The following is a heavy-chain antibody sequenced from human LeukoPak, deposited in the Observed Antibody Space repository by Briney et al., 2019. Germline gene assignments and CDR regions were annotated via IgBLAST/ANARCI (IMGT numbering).Heavy chain of an antibody. CDR3: ARQGGSGRSLDY. Sequence: SETLSLTCTVSGGSVSSSSYYWGWVRQPPGKGLEWIGTISYSGSTYYSPSLKSRVTISVDTSNNQFSLKLTSVTAADTAVYYCARQGGSGRSLDYWGQGTLVTVSS. CDR2: ISYSGST. V-gene: IGHV4-39*01. J-gene: IGHJ4*02. D-gene: IGHD3-10*01. CDR1: GGSVSSSSYY.